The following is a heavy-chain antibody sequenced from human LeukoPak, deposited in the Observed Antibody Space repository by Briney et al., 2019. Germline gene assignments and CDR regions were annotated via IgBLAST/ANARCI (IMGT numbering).Heavy chain of an antibody. V-gene: IGHV4-59*01. CDR3: ARVQRYGDFFDY. CDR1: GGSISSYY. CDR2: IYYSGST. Sequence: SETLSLTCTVSGGSISSYYWSWIRQPPGKGLEWIGYIYYSGSTNYNPSLKSRVTLSVDTSKNQFSLKLSSVTAADTAVYYCARVQRYGDFFDYWGQGTLVTVSS. J-gene: IGHJ4*02. D-gene: IGHD4-17*01.